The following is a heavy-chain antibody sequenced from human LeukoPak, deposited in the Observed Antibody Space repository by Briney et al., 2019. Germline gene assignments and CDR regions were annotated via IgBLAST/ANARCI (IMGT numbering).Heavy chain of an antibody. J-gene: IGHJ4*02. D-gene: IGHD2-2*01. V-gene: IGHV3-23*01. Sequence: TGGSLRLSCAASGFTVSSTYMSWVRQAPGEGLEWVSGTGSTGVSTFYADSVKGRFTVSRDNSKNTLSLQMNSLRAEDTAVYYCAKDPGVVPAHYFDYWGQGTLVTVSS. CDR2: TGSTGVST. CDR1: GFTVSSTY. CDR3: AKDPGVVPAHYFDY.